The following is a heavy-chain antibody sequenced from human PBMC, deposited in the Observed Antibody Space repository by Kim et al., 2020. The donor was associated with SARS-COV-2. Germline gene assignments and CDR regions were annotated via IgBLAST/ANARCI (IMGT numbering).Heavy chain of an antibody. V-gene: IGHV4-39*01. J-gene: IGHJ4*02. D-gene: IGHD2-2*01. CDR3: ARLVRYCSSTSCYVFDY. Sequence: LKSRVTISVDTSKNQFSLKLSSVTAADTAVYYCARLVRYCSSTSCYVFDYWGQGTLVTVSS.